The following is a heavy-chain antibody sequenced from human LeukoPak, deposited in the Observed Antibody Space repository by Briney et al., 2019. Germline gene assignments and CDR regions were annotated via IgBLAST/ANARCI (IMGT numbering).Heavy chain of an antibody. CDR3: TTGDIPYYYDSSGYYTHPFDY. D-gene: IGHD3-22*01. V-gene: IGHV3-15*01. J-gene: IGHJ4*02. CDR1: GFTFSSYA. Sequence: GGSLRLSCAASGFTFSSYAMSWVRQAPGKGLEWVGRIKSKTDGGTTDYAAPVKGRFTISRDDSKNTLYLQMNSLKTEDTAVYYCTTGDIPYYYDSSGYYTHPFDYWGQGTLVTVSS. CDR2: IKSKTDGGTT.